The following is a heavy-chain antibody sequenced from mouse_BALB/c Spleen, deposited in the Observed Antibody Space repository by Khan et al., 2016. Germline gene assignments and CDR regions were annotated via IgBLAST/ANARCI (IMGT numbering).Heavy chain of an antibody. D-gene: IGHD3-1*01. Sequence: EVELVESGGGLVQPGGSLRLSCATSGFTFTDYYMSWVRQPPGKALEWLGFIRNKANGYTTEYSASVKGRFTISRDNSQSILYLQMNTLGAEDSATFYCARGGGPSGYAMDYWGQGTSVTVSS. J-gene: IGHJ4*01. CDR3: ARGGGPSGYAMDY. CDR2: IRNKANGYTT. V-gene: IGHV7-3*02. CDR1: GFTFTDYY.